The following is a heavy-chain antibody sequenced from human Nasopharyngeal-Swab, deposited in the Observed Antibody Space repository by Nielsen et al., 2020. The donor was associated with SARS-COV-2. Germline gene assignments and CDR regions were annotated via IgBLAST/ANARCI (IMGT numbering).Heavy chain of an antibody. D-gene: IGHD6-19*01. Sequence: GESLKPSFPSSGFTFRNYAMSWVRQAPGKGPEWVSGIISSGGSTNYADSVQGRFTISRDNSMNTLYLQMNSLSAEDTAIYYCAKGQVAGTLSRFEHWGQGALVTVSS. CDR1: GFTFRNYA. CDR3: AKGQVAGTLSRFEH. V-gene: IGHV3-23*01. CDR2: IISSGGST. J-gene: IGHJ4*02.